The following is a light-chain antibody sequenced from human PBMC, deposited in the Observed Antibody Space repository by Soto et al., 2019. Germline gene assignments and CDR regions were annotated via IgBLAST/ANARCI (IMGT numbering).Light chain of an antibody. CDR1: QGISSY. CDR2: AAS. V-gene: IGKV1-8*01. CDR3: QQYYSYPWT. J-gene: IGKJ1*01. Sequence: AIRMTQSPSSLSASTGDRVTITCRASQGISSYLAWYQQKPRKAPKLLIYAASTLLSGVPSRFSGSGSGTDFTLTISCLQSEDFATYYCQQYYSYPWTFGQGTKVDIK.